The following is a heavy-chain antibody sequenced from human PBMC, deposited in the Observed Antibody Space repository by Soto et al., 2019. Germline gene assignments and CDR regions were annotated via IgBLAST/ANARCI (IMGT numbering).Heavy chain of an antibody. CDR1: GYTFTSFD. CDR2: VNPNSGNT. Sequence: ASVKVSCKASGYTFTSFDINWVRQAPGQGLEWMGWVNPNSGNTGYAQKFQGRVTMTRDTSTSTAYMELNSLTSEDTAVYYCARGGATVTTYYYMDVWGKGTTVTVSS. D-gene: IGHD4-17*01. J-gene: IGHJ6*03. CDR3: ARGGATVTTYYYMDV. V-gene: IGHV1-8*01.